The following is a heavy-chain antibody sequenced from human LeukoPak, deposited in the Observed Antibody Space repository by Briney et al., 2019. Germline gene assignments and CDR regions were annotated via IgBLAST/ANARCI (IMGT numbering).Heavy chain of an antibody. V-gene: IGHV1-18*01. CDR2: ISAYNGNT. Sequence: ASVKVSCQASGYTFTSYGISWVRQAPGQGLEWMGWISAYNGNTNYAQKVQGRVTMTIDTSTSTVYMELRSLTSDDTAVYYCARDLRHSGYELGYWGQGTLVTVSS. J-gene: IGHJ4*02. CDR3: ARDLRHSGYELGY. CDR1: GYTFTSYG. D-gene: IGHD5-12*01.